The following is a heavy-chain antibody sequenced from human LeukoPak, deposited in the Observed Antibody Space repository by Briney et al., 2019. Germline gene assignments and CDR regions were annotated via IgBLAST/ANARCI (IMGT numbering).Heavy chain of an antibody. CDR2: IYYSGST. CDR1: GGSISSGGYY. J-gene: IGHJ4*02. CDR3: ARSGHYYDSSGYSFDY. D-gene: IGHD3-22*01. Sequence: SETLSLTCTVSGGSISSGGYYWSWIRQHPGKGLEWIGYIYYSGSTYYNPSLKSRVTISVDTSKNQFSLKLSSVTAADTAVYYCARSGHYYDSSGYSFDYWGRGTLVTVSS. V-gene: IGHV4-31*03.